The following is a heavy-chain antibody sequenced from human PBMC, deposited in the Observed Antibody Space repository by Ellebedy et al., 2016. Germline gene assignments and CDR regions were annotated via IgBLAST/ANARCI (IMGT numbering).Heavy chain of an antibody. CDR2: ISSSSSTI. V-gene: IGHV3-48*02. Sequence: GGSLRLXXAASGFTFSSYSMNWVRQAPGKGLEWVSYISSSSSTIYYADSVKGRFTISRDNAKNSLYLQMNSLRDEDTAVYYCAREGPTSGMEDAFDIWGQGTMVTVSS. J-gene: IGHJ3*02. CDR3: AREGPTSGMEDAFDI. CDR1: GFTFSSYS. D-gene: IGHD3-10*01.